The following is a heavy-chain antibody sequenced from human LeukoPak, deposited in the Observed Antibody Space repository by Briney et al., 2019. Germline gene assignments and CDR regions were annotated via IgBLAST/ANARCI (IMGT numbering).Heavy chain of an antibody. CDR2: IIPIFGTA. CDR3: ARSQQLVRRYFDY. Sequence: SVRVSCKASGGTFSSYAISWVRQAPGQGLEWMGGIIPIFGTANYAQKFQGRVTITADKSTSTAYMELSSLRSEDTAVYYCARSQQLVRRYFDYWGQGTLVTVSS. D-gene: IGHD6-13*01. J-gene: IGHJ4*02. CDR1: GGTFSSYA. V-gene: IGHV1-69*06.